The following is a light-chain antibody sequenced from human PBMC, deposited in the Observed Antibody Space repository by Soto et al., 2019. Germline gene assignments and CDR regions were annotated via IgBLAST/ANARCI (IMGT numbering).Light chain of an antibody. Sequence: QSALTQPASVSGSPGQSITIPCTGTSSDVGGYNYVSWYQQHPGKAPKLMIYDVSNRPSGVSNRFSGSKSGNTASLTISGLQAEDEADYYYSSYTSSSTLSVFGTGTKLTVL. CDR3: SSYTSSSTLSV. V-gene: IGLV2-14*01. J-gene: IGLJ1*01. CDR2: DVS. CDR1: SSDVGGYNY.